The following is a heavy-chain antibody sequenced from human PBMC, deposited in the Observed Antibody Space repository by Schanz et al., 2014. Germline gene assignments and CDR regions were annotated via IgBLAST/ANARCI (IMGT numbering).Heavy chain of an antibody. CDR3: ASPSGYSDYGTYFDF. Sequence: VQLVESGGGLVQPGGSLRLSCAASGFTLSNSDMHWVRQAPGKGLEWVALISNDGSIKYYADSVEGRFTISRDNSKNTLYLQMNSLRTEDTAVYYCASPSGYSDYGTYFDFWGQGTLVTVSS. J-gene: IGHJ4*02. V-gene: IGHV3-30-3*01. CDR1: GFTLSNSD. CDR2: ISNDGSIK. D-gene: IGHD5-12*01.